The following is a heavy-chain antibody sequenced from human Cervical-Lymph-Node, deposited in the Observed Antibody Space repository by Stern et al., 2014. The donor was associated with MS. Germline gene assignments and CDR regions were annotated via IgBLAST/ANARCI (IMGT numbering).Heavy chain of an antibody. V-gene: IGHV3-30*04. J-gene: IGHJ3*01. CDR3: ARYDNGAHEGAFDV. Sequence: DQLVESGGGVVQPGTSLRLSCAASGFTFRSYPFHWVRQAPGKGLEWVTLISYDGAKKYYAASVKGRFTISRDNTKNTLYLHINSLRSEDTAVYYCARYDNGAHEGAFDVWGQGTMVTVS. D-gene: IGHD4-17*01. CDR2: ISYDGAKK. CDR1: GFTFRSYP.